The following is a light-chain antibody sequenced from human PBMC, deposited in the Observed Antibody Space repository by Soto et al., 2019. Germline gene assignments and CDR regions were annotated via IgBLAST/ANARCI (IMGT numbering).Light chain of an antibody. CDR1: EDIADW. V-gene: IGKV1-12*01. J-gene: IGKJ1*01. Sequence: IQMTQSPSFVSASVGDRVTFTCRAAEDIADWLAWYQQKPGKAPQLLISKASNLESGVPSRFGGSGSGTHFTLTMSSLQPEDFATYFCQQASSFPWTFGQGTKV. CDR2: KAS. CDR3: QQASSFPWT.